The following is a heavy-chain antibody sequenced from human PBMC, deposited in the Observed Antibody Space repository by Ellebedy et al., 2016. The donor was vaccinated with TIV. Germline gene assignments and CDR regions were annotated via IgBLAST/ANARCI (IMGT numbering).Heavy chain of an antibody. CDR3: AKDHLMTTVTPGWFDP. D-gene: IGHD4-17*01. CDR1: GFTFEDFA. CDR2: ITGDGYNT. J-gene: IGHJ5*02. Sequence: GESLKISCAASGFTFEDFAMHWVRQAPGKGLEWVSLITGDGYNTYYADSVKGRLTISSDNGENSLYLQMNSLTTEDTAFYYCAKDHLMTTVTPGWFDPWGQGTLVTVSS. V-gene: IGHV3-43*02.